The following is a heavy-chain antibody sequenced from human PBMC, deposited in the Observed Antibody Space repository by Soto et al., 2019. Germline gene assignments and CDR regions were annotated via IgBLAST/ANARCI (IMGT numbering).Heavy chain of an antibody. D-gene: IGHD3-3*01. Sequence: QVQLVQSGAEVKKPGSSVKVSCKASGGTFSSYAISWVRQAPGQGLEWMGGIIPIFGTANYAQKFQGRVTIPADEYTSQAYMELSSLRSEDTAVYYCAGSRAFFGPLACWGQGNLVTVSS. CDR3: AGSRAFFGPLAC. CDR1: GGTFSSYA. V-gene: IGHV1-69*01. J-gene: IGHJ4*02. CDR2: IIPIFGTA.